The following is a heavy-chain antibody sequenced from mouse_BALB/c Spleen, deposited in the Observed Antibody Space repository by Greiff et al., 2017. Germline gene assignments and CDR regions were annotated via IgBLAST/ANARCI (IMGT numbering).Heavy chain of an antibody. CDR3: AREFYYYGSSYAMDY. V-gene: IGHV3-6*02. Sequence: EVKLMESGPGLVKPSQSLSLTCSVTGYSITSGYYWNWIRQFPGNKLEWMGYISYDGSNNYNPSLKNRISITRDTSKNQFFLKLNSVTTEDTATYYCAREFYYYGSSYAMDYWGQGTSVTVSS. J-gene: IGHJ4*01. D-gene: IGHD1-1*01. CDR2: ISYDGSN. CDR1: GYSITSGYY.